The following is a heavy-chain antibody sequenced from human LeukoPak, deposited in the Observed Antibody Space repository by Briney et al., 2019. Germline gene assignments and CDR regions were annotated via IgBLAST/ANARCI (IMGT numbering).Heavy chain of an antibody. D-gene: IGHD6-19*01. CDR1: GFTFSSYW. CDR3: ATTRPYGTTWAGAFED. J-gene: IGHJ4*01. V-gene: IGHV3-74*01. Sequence: PGGSLRLSCAASGFTFSSYWMNWVRQTSGKGLVWVSRIASDGSSTTYADSVKGRFSISRDNAKNTLYLQMNSLRAEDTAVYYCATTRPYGTTWAGAFEDWGQGTPVTVSS. CDR2: IASDGSST.